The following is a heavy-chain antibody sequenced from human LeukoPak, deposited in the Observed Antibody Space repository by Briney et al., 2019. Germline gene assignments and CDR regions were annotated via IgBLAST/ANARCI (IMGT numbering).Heavy chain of an antibody. V-gene: IGHV3-9*01. CDR1: GFTFDDYA. J-gene: IGHJ4*02. CDR3: AKASVEMATITDFDY. D-gene: IGHD5-24*01. CDR2: ISWNSGSI. Sequence: PGRSLRLSCAASGFTFDDYAMHWVRQAPGKGLEWVSGISWNSGSIGYADSVKGRFTISRDNAKNSLYLQMNSLRAEDTALYYCAKASVEMATITDFDYWGQGTLSPSPQ.